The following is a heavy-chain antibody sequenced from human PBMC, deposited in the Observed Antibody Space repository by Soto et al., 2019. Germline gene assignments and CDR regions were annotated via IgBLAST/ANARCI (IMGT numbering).Heavy chain of an antibody. Sequence: EVQLVESGGGLVQPGKSLRLSCAASGFTFHDYAIHWVRQPPGRGLEWVSGITWNSGSIAYADSVKGRFTISRDNAKNSLYLQMNSLRAEDTALYYCATGGPYSSAWYLFSAFYFWGQGTLVTVSS. CDR3: ATGGPYSSAWYLFSAFYF. V-gene: IGHV3-9*01. J-gene: IGHJ4*02. CDR2: ITWNSGSI. CDR1: GFTFHDYA. D-gene: IGHD6-19*01.